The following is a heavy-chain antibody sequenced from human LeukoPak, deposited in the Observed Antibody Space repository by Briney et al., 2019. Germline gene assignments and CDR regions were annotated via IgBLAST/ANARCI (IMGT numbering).Heavy chain of an antibody. D-gene: IGHD2-21*02. J-gene: IGHJ4*02. CDR3: ARVSPEIVVVTGTGAPDY. Sequence: GGSLRLSCAASGFTFSSYGIHWVRQAPGKGLEWVAVIWYDGSNKYYADSVKGRFTISRDNSKNTVYLQMNSLRAEDTAVYYCARVSPEIVVVTGTGAPDYWGQGTLVTVSS. CDR2: IWYDGSNK. CDR1: GFTFSSYG. V-gene: IGHV3-33*01.